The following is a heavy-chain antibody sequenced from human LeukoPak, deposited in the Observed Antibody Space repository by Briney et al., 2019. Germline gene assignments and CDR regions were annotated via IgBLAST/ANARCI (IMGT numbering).Heavy chain of an antibody. D-gene: IGHD6-19*01. J-gene: IGHJ6*03. V-gene: IGHV4-34*01. CDR2: INHSGST. Sequence: SETLSLTCAVYGGSFSGYYWSWIRQPPGKGLEWIGEINHSGSTNYNPSLKSRVTISVDTSKNQFSLKLSSVTAADTAVYYCARSSANYYMDVWGKGTTVTVSS. CDR3: ARSSANYYMDV. CDR1: GGSFSGYY.